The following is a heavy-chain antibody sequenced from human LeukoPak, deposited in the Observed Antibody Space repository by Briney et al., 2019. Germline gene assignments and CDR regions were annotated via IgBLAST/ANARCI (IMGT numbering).Heavy chain of an antibody. D-gene: IGHD3-10*01. Sequence: PGRSLRLSLAASGFTFSGYAMHWVRQAPGKGLEGVAVILYEGSNEYYADCVKGRFTISRENANNTLYLQMNSLSVEDTAVYYCARVGYYASGPFSYFDYWGQGTLVTVSS. CDR2: ILYEGSNE. J-gene: IGHJ4*02. CDR1: GFTFSGYA. CDR3: ARVGYYASGPFSYFDY. V-gene: IGHV3-30-3*01.